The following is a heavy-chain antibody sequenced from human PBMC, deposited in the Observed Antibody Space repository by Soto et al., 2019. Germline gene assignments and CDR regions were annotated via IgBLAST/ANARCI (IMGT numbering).Heavy chain of an antibody. D-gene: IGHD3-3*01. CDR2: IYYSGST. CDR3: AREMYANYFWSGYRLWFYP. CDR1: GGSISSYY. J-gene: IGHJ5*02. V-gene: IGHV4-59*01. Sequence: SETLSLTCTVSGGSISSYYWSWIRQPPGKGLEWIGYIYYSGSTNYNPSLKSRVTISVDTSKNQFSLKLSSVTAADTAVYYCAREMYANYFWSGYRLWFYPWGQGNLVTVSS.